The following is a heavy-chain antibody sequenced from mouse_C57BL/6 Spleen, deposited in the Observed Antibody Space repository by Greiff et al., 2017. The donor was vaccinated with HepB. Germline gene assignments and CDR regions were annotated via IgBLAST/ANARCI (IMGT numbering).Heavy chain of an antibody. CDR1: GYTFTDYY. CDR3: ARGGNYGNNGWYFDV. J-gene: IGHJ1*03. Sequence: QVQLQQSGAELVRPGASVKLSCKASGYTFTDYYINWVKQRPGQGLEWIARIYPGSGNTYYNEKFKGKATLTAEKSSSTAYMQRSSLTSEDSAVYFCARGGNYGNNGWYFDVWGTGTTVTVSS. CDR2: IYPGSGNT. V-gene: IGHV1-76*01. D-gene: IGHD2-1*01.